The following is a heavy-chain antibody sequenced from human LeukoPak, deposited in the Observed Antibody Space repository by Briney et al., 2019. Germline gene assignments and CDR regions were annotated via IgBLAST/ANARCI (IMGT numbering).Heavy chain of an antibody. CDR2: IYDSGST. V-gene: IGHV4-39*01. CDR3: ARGFPYSSSWYVYYYYYGMDV. Sequence: SETLSLTCTVSGGSIRSSYYYWGWIRQPPGKGLEWIGSIYDSGSTYYNPSLKSRVTISVDTSKNQFSLKLNSVTAADTAVYYCARGFPYSSSWYVYYYYYGMDVWGQGTTVTVSS. D-gene: IGHD6-13*01. CDR1: GGSIRSSYYY. J-gene: IGHJ6*02.